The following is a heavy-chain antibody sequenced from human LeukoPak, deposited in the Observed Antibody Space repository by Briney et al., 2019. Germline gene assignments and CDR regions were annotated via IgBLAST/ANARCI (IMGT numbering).Heavy chain of an antibody. CDR3: AKVAYSNFLYFFDY. CDR2: IKQDRSEK. D-gene: IGHD4-11*01. Sequence: GGSLRLSCAASGFTFSNYWMSWVRQAPGKGLEWVANIKQDRSEKYYVDSVKGRFTISRDNAKNSLYLQMNSLRAEDTAVYYCAKVAYSNFLYFFDYWGQGTQVTVSS. J-gene: IGHJ4*02. V-gene: IGHV3-7*03. CDR1: GFTFSNYW.